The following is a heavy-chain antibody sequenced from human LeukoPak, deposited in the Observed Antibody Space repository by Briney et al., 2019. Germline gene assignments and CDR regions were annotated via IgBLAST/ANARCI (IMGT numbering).Heavy chain of an antibody. D-gene: IGHD7-27*01. CDR1: GFTFTNAW. CDR3: ARSPLGIAPFDY. J-gene: IGHJ4*02. CDR2: IKSKADGETI. Sequence: GGSLRLSCAASGFTFTNAWMNWVRQAPGKGLEWVGRIKSKADGETIDYAAPVKGRFTFSRDDSKNMLYLQMNSLKTEDTAVYYCARSPLGIAPFDYWGQGTLVTVSS. V-gene: IGHV3-15*07.